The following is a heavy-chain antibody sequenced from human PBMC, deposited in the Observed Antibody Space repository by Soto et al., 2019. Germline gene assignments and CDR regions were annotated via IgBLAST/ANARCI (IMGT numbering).Heavy chain of an antibody. CDR1: GFTFGTYG. J-gene: IGHJ6*02. CDR2: VSYEGANT. D-gene: IGHD1-1*01. CDR3: ARVTPGNNLYYFSGLDV. V-gene: IGHV3-30-3*01. Sequence: QVHLVESGGGVVQPGGSLRLSCVASGFTFGTYGIHWVRQAPGKGLQWVALVSYEGANTYYAASVKGRFTISRDNSKSTLYLQMASLRPEDTGVYYCARVTPGNNLYYFSGLDVWGQGTSVTVSS.